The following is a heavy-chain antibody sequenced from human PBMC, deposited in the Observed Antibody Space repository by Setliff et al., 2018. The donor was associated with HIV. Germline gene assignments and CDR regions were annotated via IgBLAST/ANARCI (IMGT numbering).Heavy chain of an antibody. CDR1: GYTFTSLD. V-gene: IGHV1-8*01. Sequence: ASVKVSCKASGYTFTSLDINWVRQATGQGPEWMGWLNPTSGNTGSAQRFQGRVTMTRNTSISIAYMELSNLRSEDTAVCYCARGAPGRSCSGGSCSYFDYWGQGTLVTVSS. J-gene: IGHJ4*02. D-gene: IGHD2-15*01. CDR3: ARGAPGRSCSGGSCSYFDY. CDR2: LNPTSGNT.